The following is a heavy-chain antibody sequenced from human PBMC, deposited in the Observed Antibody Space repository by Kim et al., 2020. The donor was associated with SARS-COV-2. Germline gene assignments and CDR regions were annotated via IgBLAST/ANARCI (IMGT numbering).Heavy chain of an antibody. D-gene: IGHD3-10*01. Sequence: SETLSLTCAVSGGSISSDNWWSWVRQAPGKGLEWIGEVYHNGHTNYSTSLKSRVTISVDKSKSQFSLSLKFVTAADTAVYYCARDVSGGSGGYGGAELFDMGDDGTMVAVSA. CDR3: ARDVSGGSGGYGGAELFDM. J-gene: IGHJ3*02. CDR1: GGSISSDNW. CDR2: VYHNGHT. V-gene: IGHV4-4*02.